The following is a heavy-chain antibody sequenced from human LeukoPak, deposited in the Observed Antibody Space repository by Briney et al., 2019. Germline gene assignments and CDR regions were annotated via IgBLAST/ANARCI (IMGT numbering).Heavy chain of an antibody. CDR3: ARGHTPMVYYWRDP. Sequence: PGGSLRLSCAASGFTVSSNYMSWVRQAPGKGLEWVSVICSGGSTYYADSVKGRFTISRDNSKNTLYLQMNSLRAEDTAVYYCARGHTPMVYYWRDPWGQGTLVTVSS. V-gene: IGHV3-66*02. CDR1: GFTVSSNY. CDR2: ICSGGST. J-gene: IGHJ5*02. D-gene: IGHD5-18*01.